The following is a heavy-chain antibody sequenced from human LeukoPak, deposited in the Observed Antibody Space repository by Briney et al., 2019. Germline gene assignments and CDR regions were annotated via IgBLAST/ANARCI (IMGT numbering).Heavy chain of an antibody. CDR2: IYYSGTT. V-gene: IGHV4-34*01. J-gene: IGHJ3*02. D-gene: IGHD1-1*01. CDR3: ARRTTGTHADAFDI. CDR1: GGSFSGYY. Sequence: PSETLSLTCAVYGGSFSGYYWSWIRQPPGKGLEWIGSIYYSGTTYYNPSLKSRVTISVDTSKNQFSLKLSSVTATDTAVYYCARRTTGTHADAFDIWGQGTKVTVSS.